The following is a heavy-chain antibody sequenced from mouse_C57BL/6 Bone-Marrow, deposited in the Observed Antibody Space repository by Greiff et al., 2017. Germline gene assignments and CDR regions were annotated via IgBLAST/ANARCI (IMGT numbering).Heavy chain of an antibody. CDR3: ARGCFYAMDY. CDR1: GYTFTSSW. Sequence: QVQLKQPGAELVRPGSSVKLSCKASGYTFTSSWMHWVKQRPIQGLEWIGNIDPSDSETHYNQKFKDKDTLTVDKSSSTAYMQLSSLTSEDSAVYYCARGCFYAMDYWGQGTSVTVSS. CDR2: IDPSDSET. V-gene: IGHV1-52*01. J-gene: IGHJ4*01.